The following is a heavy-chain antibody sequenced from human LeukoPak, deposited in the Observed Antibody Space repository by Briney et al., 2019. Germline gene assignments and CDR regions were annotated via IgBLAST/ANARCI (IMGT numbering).Heavy chain of an antibody. V-gene: IGHV1-8*03. D-gene: IGHD6-6*01. J-gene: IGHJ5*02. Sequence: ASVKVSCKASGYTFTSFDLSWVRQATGQGLEWMGWMNPNSGNTGYAQKFQGRVTFSRNTSITTAYMELSSLRSEDTAVYYCARAIRADRRGSWFDPWGQGTLVTVSS. CDR2: MNPNSGNT. CDR3: ARAIRADRRGSWFDP. CDR1: GYTFTSFD.